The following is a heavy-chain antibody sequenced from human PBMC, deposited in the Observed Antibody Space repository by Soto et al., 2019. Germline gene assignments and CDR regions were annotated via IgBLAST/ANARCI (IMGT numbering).Heavy chain of an antibody. D-gene: IGHD3-9*01. J-gene: IGHJ6*02. Sequence: ASVKVSCKASGYTFSTYGINWVRQAPGQGLEWLGWIDIYYGNTKSAQKFRGRVTMTTDTSTSTAYMELRSLRFDDTAVYYCARGNLLTGCSLDYYDMDVWGQGTTVTVSS. V-gene: IGHV1-18*01. CDR1: GYTFSTYG. CDR2: IDIYYGNT. CDR3: ARGNLLTGCSLDYYDMDV.